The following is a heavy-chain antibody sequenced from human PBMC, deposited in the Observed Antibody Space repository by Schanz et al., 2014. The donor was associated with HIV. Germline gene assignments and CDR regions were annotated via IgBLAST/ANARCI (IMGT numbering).Heavy chain of an antibody. J-gene: IGHJ6*02. CDR3: AKDRNYYDSKYIGKGNYYYYYGMDV. CDR2: ISYDGRNK. D-gene: IGHD3-22*01. Sequence: VQLLESGGGLVQPGGSLRLSCAASGFTFDNYGMHWVRQAPGKGLEWVAVISYDGRNKHFADSVKGRFTMSRDNSKNTLYLQMNRVRADDTAVYYCAKDRNYYDSKYIGKGNYYYYYGMDVWGQGTTVTISS. CDR1: GFTFDNYG. V-gene: IGHV3-30*18.